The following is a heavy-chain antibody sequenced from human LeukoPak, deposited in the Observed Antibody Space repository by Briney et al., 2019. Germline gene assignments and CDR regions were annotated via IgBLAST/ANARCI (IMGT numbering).Heavy chain of an antibody. Sequence: PSETLSLTCSVSIGSISSSKWWSWVRQSPVKGLEWIGEIYLYGTTNYNPSFTSRVTMSVDRSRNQLSLKLTSVTAADTAAYYCARQKWEQQGRDYYFNGLDVWGPGTTVIVSS. V-gene: IGHV4-4*02. CDR1: IGSISSSKW. D-gene: IGHD1/OR15-1a*01. CDR3: ARQKWEQQGRDYYFNGLDV. J-gene: IGHJ6*02. CDR2: IYLYGTT.